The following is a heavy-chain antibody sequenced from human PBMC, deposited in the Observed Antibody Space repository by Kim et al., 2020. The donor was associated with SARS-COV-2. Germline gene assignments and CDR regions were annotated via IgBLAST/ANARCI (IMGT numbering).Heavy chain of an antibody. Sequence: SETLSLTCAVYGGSFSGYYWSWIRQPPGKGLEWIGEINHSGSTNYNPSLKSRVTISVDTSKNQFSLKLSSVTAADTAVYYCARAAAGTSGNWFYPWGQGTLVTVSS. D-gene: IGHD6-13*01. CDR3: ARAAAGTSGNWFYP. CDR1: GGSFSGYY. V-gene: IGHV4-34*01. J-gene: IGHJ5*02. CDR2: INHSGST.